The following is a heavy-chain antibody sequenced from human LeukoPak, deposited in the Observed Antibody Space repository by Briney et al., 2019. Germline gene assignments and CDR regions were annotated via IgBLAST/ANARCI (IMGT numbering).Heavy chain of an antibody. Sequence: GGSLRLSCAASGFTFINYAIYWVRQAPGKGLQFVSSINSDGDSTFYANSVKGRFTISRDNSKNTLYLQMGSLRAEDMAVYYCARGVYLGGPSDIWGQGTMVTVSS. V-gene: IGHV3-64*01. CDR2: INSDGDST. CDR1: GFTFINYA. D-gene: IGHD1-20*01. J-gene: IGHJ3*02. CDR3: ARGVYLGGPSDI.